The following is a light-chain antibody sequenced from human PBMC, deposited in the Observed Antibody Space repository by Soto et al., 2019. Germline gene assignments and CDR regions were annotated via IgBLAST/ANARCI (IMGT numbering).Light chain of an antibody. Sequence: DIQLTQSPSFLSASVGDRVTIACRASQAISTSLGWYQQKPGTAPKLLIYAAFTLQSGVPSRFSGSGSGTEFTLTISSLQPEDFQTYYSQQLNTYPPTFGGGTKVEIK. CDR3: QQLNTYPPT. CDR1: QAISTS. J-gene: IGKJ4*01. CDR2: AAF. V-gene: IGKV1-9*01.